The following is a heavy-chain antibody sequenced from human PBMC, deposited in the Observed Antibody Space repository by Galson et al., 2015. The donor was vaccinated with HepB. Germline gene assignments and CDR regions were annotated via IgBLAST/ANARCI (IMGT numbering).Heavy chain of an antibody. J-gene: IGHJ4*02. CDR3: ARDPSYDILAGYQFYFDS. CDR1: GFTFSSYG. Sequence: ALRLSCAASGFTFSSYGMHGVRHAPGRGLEWVAGVWYDGSNKYYADSVKGRFTIARNNSKNTLYLQMNSLRAEDTAVYYCARDPSYDILAGYQFYFDSWGQGTLVTVSS. V-gene: IGHV3-33*01. CDR2: VWYDGSNK. D-gene: IGHD3-9*01.